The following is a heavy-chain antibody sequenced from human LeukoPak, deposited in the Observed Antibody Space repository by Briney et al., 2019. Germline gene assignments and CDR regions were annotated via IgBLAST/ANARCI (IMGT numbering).Heavy chain of an antibody. CDR2: IYYSGST. D-gene: IGHD6-13*01. CDR3: ARVYSGSWYKGRYFDY. CDR1: GGSISSCGYY. J-gene: IGHJ4*02. Sequence: TLSLTCTVSGGSISSCGYYWSWIRQHPGKGLKWIGYIYYSGSTYYNPSLKSRVTISVDTSKNQFSLKLSSVTAADTAVYYCARVYSGSWYKGRYFDYWGQGTLVTVSS. V-gene: IGHV4-31*03.